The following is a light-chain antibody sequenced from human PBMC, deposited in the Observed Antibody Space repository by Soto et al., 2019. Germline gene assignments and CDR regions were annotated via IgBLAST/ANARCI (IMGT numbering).Light chain of an antibody. CDR3: QQYRDLPPT. Sequence: EIVLTQSPGTLSLSPGERATLSCRASQSVRSNYLAWYQQKPGQAPRLLTYNSPTRATGIPDRFSDSGSGTDFTLTISRLKPEDVALYYCQQYRDLPPTFGHGTQVEIK. CDR2: NSP. J-gene: IGKJ1*01. CDR1: QSVRSNY. V-gene: IGKV3-20*01.